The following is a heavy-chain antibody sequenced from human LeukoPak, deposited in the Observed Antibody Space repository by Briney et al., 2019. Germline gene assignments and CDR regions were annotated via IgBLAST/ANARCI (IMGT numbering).Heavy chain of an antibody. V-gene: IGHV1-18*01. Sequence: ASVKVSCRASGYTFTSYGISWVRQAPGQGLEWMGWISAYNGNTNYAQKLQGRVTMTTDTSTSTAYMELRSLRSDDTAVYYCAREVIVVVLQAFGPWGQGTLVTVSS. CDR2: ISAYNGNT. CDR3: AREVIVVVLQAFGP. D-gene: IGHD2-2*01. J-gene: IGHJ5*02. CDR1: GYTFTSYG.